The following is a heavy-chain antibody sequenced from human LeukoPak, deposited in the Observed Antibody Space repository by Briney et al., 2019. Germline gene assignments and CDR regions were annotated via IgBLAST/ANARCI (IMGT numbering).Heavy chain of an antibody. D-gene: IGHD2-8*01. Sequence: GGSLRLSCAASGFTFSNAWMSWVRQAPGKGLEWVGRIKSKTDGGTTDYAAPVKGRFTISRDNSKNTLYLQMNSLRAEDTAVYYCAKVGVRYYYYYYMDVWGKGTTVTVSS. CDR3: AKVGVRYYYYYYMDV. CDR2: IKSKTDGGTT. J-gene: IGHJ6*03. V-gene: IGHV3-15*01. CDR1: GFTFSNAW.